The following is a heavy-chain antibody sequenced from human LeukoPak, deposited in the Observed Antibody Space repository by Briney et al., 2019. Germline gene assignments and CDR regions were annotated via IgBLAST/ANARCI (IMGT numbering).Heavy chain of an antibody. CDR3: AKDIQWLAKGYFDY. V-gene: IGHV3-9*01. D-gene: IGHD6-19*01. CDR1: GFTFDDYA. J-gene: IGHJ4*02. CDR2: ISWNSGSI. Sequence: PGRSLRLSCTASGFTFDDYAMHWVRRAPGKGLEWVSGISWNSGSIGYADSVKGRFTISRDNAKNSLYLQMNSLRAEDTALYYCAKDIQWLAKGYFDYWGQGTLVTVSS.